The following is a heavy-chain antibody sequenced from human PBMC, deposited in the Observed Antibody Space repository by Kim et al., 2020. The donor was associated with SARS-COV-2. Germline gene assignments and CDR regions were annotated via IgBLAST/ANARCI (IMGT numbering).Heavy chain of an antibody. J-gene: IGHJ3*02. CDR3: ARLYRGGSFDI. CDR1: GFTFSSYW. V-gene: IGHV3-7*01. Sequence: GGSLRLSCAASGFTFSSYWMSWVRQAPGKGLEWVASIKQDASVISYVDSVRGRFTISRDNAKNSLSLQMDSLSAEDTALYFCARLYRGGSFDIWGQGIMV. D-gene: IGHD3-16*01. CDR2: IKQDASVI.